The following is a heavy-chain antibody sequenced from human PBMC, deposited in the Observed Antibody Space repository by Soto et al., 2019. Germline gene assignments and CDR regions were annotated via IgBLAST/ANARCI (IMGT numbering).Heavy chain of an antibody. CDR1: GGSISSSNW. J-gene: IGHJ6*02. Sequence: QVQLQESGPGLVKPSGTLSLTCAVSGGSISSSNWWSWVRQPPGKGLEWIGEIYHSGSTNYNPSLKSRVTISVDKSNNQFSLTLGSVTAADTAVYYCARVSGSYYYGMDVWGQGTTVTVSS. V-gene: IGHV4-4*02. CDR2: IYHSGST. CDR3: ARVSGSYYYGMDV. D-gene: IGHD3-10*01.